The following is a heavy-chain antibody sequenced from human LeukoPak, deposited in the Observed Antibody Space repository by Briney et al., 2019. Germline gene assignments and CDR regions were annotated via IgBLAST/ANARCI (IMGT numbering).Heavy chain of an antibody. CDR3: AKGDSGSYAVDY. J-gene: IGHJ4*02. V-gene: IGHV3-23*01. D-gene: IGHD1-26*01. CDR2: ISGSGGST. Sequence: GGSLRLSCAASGITFSAYAMNWVRQAPGKGPEWVSAISGSGGSTYYADSVKGRFTISRDNSKNTVYLQMNSLRAEDTAVYYCAKGDSGSYAVDYWGQGTPVTVSS. CDR1: GITFSAYA.